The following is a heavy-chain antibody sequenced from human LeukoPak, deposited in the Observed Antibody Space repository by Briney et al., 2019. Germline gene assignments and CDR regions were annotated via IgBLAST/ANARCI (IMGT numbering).Heavy chain of an antibody. D-gene: IGHD3-10*01. Sequence: SETLSLTCTVSGGSISSGSYYWSWIRQPAGKGLEWIGRIYTSGSTNYNPSLKSRVTISVDTSKSQFSLKLSSVTAADTTVYYCARTATMVRGVIRGIDPWGQGTLVTVSS. CDR2: IYTSGST. J-gene: IGHJ5*02. V-gene: IGHV4-61*02. CDR3: ARTATMVRGVIRGIDP. CDR1: GGSISSGSYY.